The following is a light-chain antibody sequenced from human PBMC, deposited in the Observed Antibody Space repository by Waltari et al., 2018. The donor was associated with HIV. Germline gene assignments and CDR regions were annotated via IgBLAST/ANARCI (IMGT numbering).Light chain of an antibody. J-gene: IGLJ1*01. V-gene: IGLV7-43*01. Sequence: QTLVTQDPSLTVSPGGAATVTSPPRLGAVTSGDYPTWFQQKPGQVPRSLIYSTSKKHSWAPARFSGSLLGGKAALTLSGVQPEDEADYDGLLCYGGAQRYVFGTETKVT. CDR2: STS. CDR1: LGAVTSGDY. CDR3: LLCYGGAQRYV.